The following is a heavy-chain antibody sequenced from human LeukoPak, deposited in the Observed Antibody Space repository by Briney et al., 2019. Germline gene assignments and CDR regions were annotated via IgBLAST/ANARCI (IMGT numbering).Heavy chain of an antibody. CDR2: ITWDGGST. Sequence: GGSLRLSCVGSGFTFGEYGMHWVRQVPGKGLEWVSHITWDGGSTYYAGSVKGRFTISRDNSKNSLYLQMNSLGVEDTALYYCAKDIHIGHGSGWPESWGQGTLVTVSS. CDR1: GFTFGEYG. J-gene: IGHJ5*02. CDR3: AKDIHIGHGSGWPES. V-gene: IGHV3-43D*03. D-gene: IGHD6-19*01.